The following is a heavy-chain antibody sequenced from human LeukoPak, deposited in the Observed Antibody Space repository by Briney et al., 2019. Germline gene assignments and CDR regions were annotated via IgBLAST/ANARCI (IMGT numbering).Heavy chain of an antibody. Sequence: PGGSLRLSCAASGFTFSTSAMSWVRQTPGKGLEWVSAISASGDRTYYADSVKGRFTFSRDNSNSSLYLQMNSLRAEDTATYYCTRDGDAWGRGTTVTVSS. CDR1: GFTFSTSA. CDR2: ISASGDRT. CDR3: TRDGDA. J-gene: IGHJ6*02. V-gene: IGHV3-23*01.